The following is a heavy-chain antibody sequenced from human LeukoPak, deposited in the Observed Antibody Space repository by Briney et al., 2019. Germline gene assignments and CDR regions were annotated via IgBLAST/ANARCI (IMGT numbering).Heavy chain of an antibody. CDR2: ISAYYGNT. J-gene: IGHJ4*02. Sequence: GASVKVSCKASGYTFTSYGISWVRQAPGQGLEWMGWISAYYGNTNYAQKLQGRVTMTTDTSTSTAYMELRSLRSDDTAVSYCAADPGIAAAGTFDYWGQGTLVTVSS. D-gene: IGHD6-13*01. CDR1: GYTFTSYG. V-gene: IGHV1-18*01. CDR3: AADPGIAAAGTFDY.